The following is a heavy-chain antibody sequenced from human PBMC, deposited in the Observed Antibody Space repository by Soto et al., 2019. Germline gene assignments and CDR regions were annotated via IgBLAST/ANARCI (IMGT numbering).Heavy chain of an antibody. V-gene: IGHV4-59*12. CDR2: IYYSGTT. J-gene: IGHJ6*02. Sequence: PSETLSLTCTVSGGFISNYYWSWVRQSPGKGLEWIGYIYYSGTTNYNPSLKSRVTILLDMSKNQFSLKLSSVTAADTAVYYCAREARAYYYGSGSYGSYYYGMDVWGQGTTVTVPS. CDR3: AREARAYYYGSGSYGSYYYGMDV. CDR1: GGFISNYY. D-gene: IGHD3-10*01.